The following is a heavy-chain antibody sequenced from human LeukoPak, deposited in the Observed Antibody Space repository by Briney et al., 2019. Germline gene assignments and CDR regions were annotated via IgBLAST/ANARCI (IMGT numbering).Heavy chain of an antibody. V-gene: IGHV3-7*01. CDR3: AREKWLDV. Sequence: GGSLRLSCAASGFTFSSYGMHWVRQAPGKGLEWVADIKQDGTEKYYVDSVKGRFTISRDNAKNSPYLQMNSLRAEDTAVYYCAREKWLDVWGRGTTVTVSS. J-gene: IGHJ6*02. CDR1: GFTFSSYG. CDR2: IKQDGTEK. D-gene: IGHD2-15*01.